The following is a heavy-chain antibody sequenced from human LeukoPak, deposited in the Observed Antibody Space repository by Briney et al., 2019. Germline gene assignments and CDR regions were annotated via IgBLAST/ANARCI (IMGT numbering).Heavy chain of an antibody. Sequence: GASVKVSCKASGYTFTSYGISWVRQAPGQGLEWMGWISAYNGNTNYAQKLQGRVTMTTDTSTSTAYMELRSLRSDDTAVYYCARDRLSLVAAAGSYFDYWGQGTLVTVSS. CDR3: ARDRLSLVAAAGSYFDY. V-gene: IGHV1-18*01. CDR2: ISAYNGNT. D-gene: IGHD6-13*01. CDR1: GYTFTSYG. J-gene: IGHJ4*02.